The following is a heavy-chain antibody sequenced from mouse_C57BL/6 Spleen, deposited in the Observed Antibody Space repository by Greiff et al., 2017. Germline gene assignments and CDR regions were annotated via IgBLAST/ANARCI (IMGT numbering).Heavy chain of an antibody. Sequence: QVQLQQSGAELVNPGASVKLSCKASGYTFTEYTIHWVKQRSGQGLEWIGWFYPGSGSIKYNEKFKDKATLTADKSSSTVYMELSRLTSEASAVYFCARHEGAYYSNYWYFDVWGTGTTVTVSS. CDR3: ARHEGAYYSNYWYFDV. D-gene: IGHD2-5*01. CDR2: FYPGSGSI. V-gene: IGHV1-62-2*01. CDR1: GYTFTEYT. J-gene: IGHJ1*03.